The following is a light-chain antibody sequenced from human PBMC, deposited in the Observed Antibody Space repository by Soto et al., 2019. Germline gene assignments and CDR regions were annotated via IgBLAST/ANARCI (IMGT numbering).Light chain of an antibody. CDR3: QHYNSYSEA. Sequence: GDRVTITCRASQSISNRLAWYQQKPGKAPKVLIYDASSLESGVPSRFSGSGSGTEFILTISSLQPDDFATYYCQHYNSYSEAFGQGTKVDIK. J-gene: IGKJ1*01. CDR1: QSISNR. CDR2: DAS. V-gene: IGKV1-5*01.